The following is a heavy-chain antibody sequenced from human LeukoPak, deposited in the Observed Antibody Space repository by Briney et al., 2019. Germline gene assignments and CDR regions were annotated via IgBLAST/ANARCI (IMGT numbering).Heavy chain of an antibody. J-gene: IGHJ4*02. CDR3: ARDKDYYDSSGYYYIAFDY. CDR2: ISSSSSTI. Sequence: PGGSLRLSCAASGFTFSSYSMNWVRQAPGKGLEWVSYISSSSSTIYYADSVKGRFTISRDNAKNSLYLQMNSLRAEDTAVYYCARDKDYYDSSGYYYIAFDYWGQGTLVTVSS. CDR1: GFTFSSYS. V-gene: IGHV3-48*04. D-gene: IGHD3-22*01.